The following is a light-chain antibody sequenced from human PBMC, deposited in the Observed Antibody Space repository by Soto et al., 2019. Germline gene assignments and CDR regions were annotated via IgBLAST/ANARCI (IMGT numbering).Light chain of an antibody. CDR1: QSVGSGQ. CDR2: GAS. Sequence: EIVLTQSPGTLSLSPGERATLSCRASQSVGSGQLAWYQQKPGQAPRLVMYGASSRATDTPDRFSGSGSGTDFTLTISRLEPEDFAVYYCQQYGSSPRTFGQGTKVEIK. V-gene: IGKV3-20*01. J-gene: IGKJ1*01. CDR3: QQYGSSPRT.